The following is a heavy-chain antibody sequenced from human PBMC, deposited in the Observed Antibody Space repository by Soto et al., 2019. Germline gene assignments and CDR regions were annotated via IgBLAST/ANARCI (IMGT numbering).Heavy chain of an antibody. J-gene: IGHJ4*02. Sequence: QVQLVQSGTEVKKPGSSVKVSCKASGGTLRNYPINWVRQAPGQGLEWMGSIFPLTDIPDYAQNFQARLTISADKSTSTAYMELSSLTSDDTAMYFCARGPLVVLNYFESWGQGTLVTVSS. CDR1: GGTLRNYP. CDR2: IFPLTDIP. V-gene: IGHV1-69*02. CDR3: ARGPLVVLNYFES.